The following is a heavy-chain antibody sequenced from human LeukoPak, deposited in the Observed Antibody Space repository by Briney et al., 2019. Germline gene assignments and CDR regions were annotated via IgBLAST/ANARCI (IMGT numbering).Heavy chain of an antibody. Sequence: GGSLRLSCAASGFTFSSYAMSWVRQAPGKGLEWVSAISGSGGSTYYADSVKGRFTISRDSSKNTLYLQMNSLRAEDTAVYYCAKAHCSGGSCYSGQYYYYYMDVWGKGTTVTVSS. CDR2: ISGSGGST. D-gene: IGHD2-15*01. CDR3: AKAHCSGGSCYSGQYYYYYMDV. V-gene: IGHV3-23*01. CDR1: GFTFSSYA. J-gene: IGHJ6*03.